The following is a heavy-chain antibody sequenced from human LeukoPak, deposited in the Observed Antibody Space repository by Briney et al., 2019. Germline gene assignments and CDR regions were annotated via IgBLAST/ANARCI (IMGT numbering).Heavy chain of an antibody. D-gene: IGHD3-9*01. J-gene: IGHJ4*02. CDR1: GFTFSNYA. Sequence: GASLRLSCAASGFTFSNYAMSWVRQAPGKGLEWVSAITGSGAITYYADSLKGRFTISRDNSKNTLYLQMNSLRAEDTAVYYCAKLGDYDVLTGYYDPDYWGQGTLVTVSS. CDR2: ITGSGAIT. CDR3: AKLGDYDVLTGYYDPDY. V-gene: IGHV3-23*01.